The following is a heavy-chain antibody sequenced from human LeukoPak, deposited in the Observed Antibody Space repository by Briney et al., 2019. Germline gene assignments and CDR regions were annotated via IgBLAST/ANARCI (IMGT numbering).Heavy chain of an antibody. D-gene: IGHD2-15*01. CDR1: GFTFSSYA. CDR2: ISPDGSDK. CDR3: ARGIVVVVGASDHFDY. Sequence: PGGSLRLSCAASGFTFSSYAMSWVRQALGKGLERVGTISPDGSDKYYVDSVKGRFTISRDNAKTSLYLQINSLRADDTALYFCARGIVVVVGASDHFDYWGQGTLITVSS. V-gene: IGHV3-7*01. J-gene: IGHJ4*02.